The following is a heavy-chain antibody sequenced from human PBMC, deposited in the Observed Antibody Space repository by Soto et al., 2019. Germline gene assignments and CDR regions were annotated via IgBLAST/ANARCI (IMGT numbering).Heavy chain of an antibody. CDR1: GFTFSSYW. CDR2: IKGDGSET. J-gene: IGHJ4*02. Sequence: PVGSLRLSCAASGFTFSSYWMHWVRQAPGKGLVWVSRIKGDGSETNYADSVKGRFTISRDNAKNTLYLQLNSLRAEDTAVYYCLRGNSGYGNFDYWGQGTRVTVSS. D-gene: IGHD5-12*01. CDR3: LRGNSGYGNFDY. V-gene: IGHV3-74*01.